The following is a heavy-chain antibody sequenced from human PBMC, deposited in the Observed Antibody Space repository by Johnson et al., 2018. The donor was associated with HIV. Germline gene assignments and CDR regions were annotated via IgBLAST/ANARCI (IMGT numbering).Heavy chain of an antibody. V-gene: IGHV3-20*01. D-gene: IGHD6-13*01. J-gene: IGHJ3*02. CDR3: AKDRGTGIARDAFDM. Sequence: VQLVESGGGVVRPGGSLRLSCAASGFTFDDYGMTWVRQAPGKGLEWVSGINWNGGSTGYADSVKGRFTISREHAKNSLYLQMNSLTAEDTALYHCAKDRGTGIARDAFDMWGQGTMVTVS. CDR1: GFTFDDYG. CDR2: INWNGGST.